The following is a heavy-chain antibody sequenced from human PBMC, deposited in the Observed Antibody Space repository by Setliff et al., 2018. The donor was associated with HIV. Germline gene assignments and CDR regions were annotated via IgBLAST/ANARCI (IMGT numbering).Heavy chain of an antibody. V-gene: IGHV3-30*18. CDR2: ISYDGSSK. J-gene: IGHJ4*02. Sequence: PGGSLRLSCAASGFTLSIYAMHWVRQAPGKGLEWVAVISYDGSSKYYADSVKGRFTISRDDSKSTVFLQMNGLRADDTAIYYCAKRGWGSTLTGPFFDSWGQGSLVTVS. CDR3: AKRGWGSTLTGPFFDS. CDR1: GFTLSIYA. D-gene: IGHD7-27*01.